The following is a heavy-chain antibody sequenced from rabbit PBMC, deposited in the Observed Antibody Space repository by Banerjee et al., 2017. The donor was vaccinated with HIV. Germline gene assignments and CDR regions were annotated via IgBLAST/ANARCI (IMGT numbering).Heavy chain of an antibody. J-gene: IGHJ4*01. CDR1: GFSFSGTYW. V-gene: IGHV1S40*01. CDR3: ARDLAGVIGWNFSL. D-gene: IGHD4-1*01. CDR2: IYAGSDGST. Sequence: QSLEESGGGLVKPGGTLTLTCTASGFSFSGTYWVCWVRQAPGKGLEWIACIYAGSDGSTYYANWAKGRFTLSKTSSTTVTLQMTSLTAADTATYFCARDLAGVIGWNFSLWGPGTLVTVS.